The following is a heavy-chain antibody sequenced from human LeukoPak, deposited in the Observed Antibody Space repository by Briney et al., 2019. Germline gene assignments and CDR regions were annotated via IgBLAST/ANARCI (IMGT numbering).Heavy chain of an antibody. CDR2: VSGKSRAI. V-gene: IGHV3-48*01. Sequence: GGSLRLSCAASGFTFSDYGMNWVRQAPGKGLEWLSFVSGKSRAIYYADSVKGRFTISRDNSKNTLYLQMNSLRAEDTAVYYCARDRGPTVMYNWFDPWGQGTLVTVSS. CDR3: ARDRGPTVMYNWFDP. CDR1: GFTFSDYG. J-gene: IGHJ5*02. D-gene: IGHD4-17*01.